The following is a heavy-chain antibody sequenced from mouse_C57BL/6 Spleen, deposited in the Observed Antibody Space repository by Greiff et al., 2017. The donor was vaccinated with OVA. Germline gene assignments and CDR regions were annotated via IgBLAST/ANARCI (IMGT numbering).Heavy chain of an antibody. J-gene: IGHJ1*03. CDR1: GYTFTDYY. CDR2: IYPGSGNT. V-gene: IGHV1-76*01. CDR3: ARHGSSPFWYFDV. Sequence: QVQLQQSGAELVRPGASVKLSCKASGYTFTDYYINWVKQRPGQGLEWIARIYPGSGNTYYNEKFKGKATLTAEKSSSTAYMQLSSLTSEDSAVYFCARHGSSPFWYFDVWGTGTTVTVSS. D-gene: IGHD1-1*01.